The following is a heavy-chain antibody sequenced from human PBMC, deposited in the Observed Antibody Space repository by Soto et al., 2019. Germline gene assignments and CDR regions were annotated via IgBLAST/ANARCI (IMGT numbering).Heavy chain of an antibody. Sequence: PGGSLRLSCAASGFTFSNSWMSWVRQAPGKGLEWVAVISYDGSNKYYADSVKGRFTISRDNSKNTLYLQMNSLRAEDTAAYYCAKDLAVAGTVLWRSYYYGMDVWGQGTTVTVSS. CDR3: AKDLAVAGTVLWRSYYYGMDV. CDR1: GFTFSNSW. CDR2: ISYDGSNK. D-gene: IGHD6-19*01. V-gene: IGHV3-30*18. J-gene: IGHJ6*02.